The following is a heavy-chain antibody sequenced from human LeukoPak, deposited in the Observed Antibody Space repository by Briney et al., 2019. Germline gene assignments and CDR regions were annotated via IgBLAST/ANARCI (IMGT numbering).Heavy chain of an antibody. V-gene: IGHV1-46*01. J-gene: IGHJ6*02. CDR1: GYTLTSYY. CDR3: ARSRRYCSSTSCYRYYYGMDV. CDR2: INPSGGST. Sequence: GASVKVSCKASGYTLTSYYMHWVRQAPGQGLEWMGIINPSGGSTSYAQKFQGRVTMTRDTSTSTVYMELSSLRSEDTAVYYCARSRRYCSSTSCYRYYYGMDVWGQGTTVTVSS. D-gene: IGHD2-2*01.